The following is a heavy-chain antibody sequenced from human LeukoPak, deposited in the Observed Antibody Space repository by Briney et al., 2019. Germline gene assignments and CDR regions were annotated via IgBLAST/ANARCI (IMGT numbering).Heavy chain of an antibody. J-gene: IGHJ4*02. CDR2: ISAYNGNT. V-gene: IGHV1-18*04. Sequence: ASVKVSCKASGYTFTSNGISWVRQAPRQGLEWMGWISAYNGNTNYAQKLQGRVTMTTDTSTSTAYMELRSLRSDDTAVYYCARDYYDILTGPLAPFDYWGQGTLVTVSS. CDR1: GYTFTSNG. CDR3: ARDYYDILTGPLAPFDY. D-gene: IGHD3-9*01.